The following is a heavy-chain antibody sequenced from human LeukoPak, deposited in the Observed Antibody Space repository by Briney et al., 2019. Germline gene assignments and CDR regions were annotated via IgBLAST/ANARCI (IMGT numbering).Heavy chain of an antibody. CDR1: GYIFSRYS. CDR2: ISGRGGST. Sequence: GGSLRLSCAASGYIFSRYSMKWVRQAPGKGVEGVSAISGRGGSTYYADSVKGGVTISRENSKNTLYVKKNRQRAEDTGVYYCAKKSRGSGSYYGDYWGQGILVTVSS. V-gene: IGHV3-23*01. CDR3: AKKSRGSGSYYGDY. J-gene: IGHJ4*02. D-gene: IGHD3-10*01.